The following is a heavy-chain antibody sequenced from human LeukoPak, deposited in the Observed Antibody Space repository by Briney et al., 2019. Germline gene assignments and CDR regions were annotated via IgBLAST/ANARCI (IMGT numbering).Heavy chain of an antibody. CDR2: IYSGGST. J-gene: IGHJ4*02. Sequence: GGSLRLSCAASGFTVSSNYMSWVRQAPGKGLEWVSVIYSGGSTYYADSVKGRFTNSRDNSKNTLYLQMNSLRAEDTAVYYCARLYSSGWYYFDYWGQGTLVTVSS. D-gene: IGHD6-19*01. CDR1: GFTVSSNY. CDR3: ARLYSSGWYYFDY. V-gene: IGHV3-53*01.